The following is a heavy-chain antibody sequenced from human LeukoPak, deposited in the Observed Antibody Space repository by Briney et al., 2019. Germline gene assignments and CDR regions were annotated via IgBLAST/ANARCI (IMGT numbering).Heavy chain of an antibody. CDR2: IYYSGST. J-gene: IGHJ4*02. D-gene: IGHD6-13*01. CDR3: ARVTGYVMEDYFDY. CDR1: GGSIRSYY. V-gene: IGHV4-59*01. Sequence: ASETLSLTCTVSGGSIRSYYWSWIRQPPGKGLEWIGYIYYSGSTNYNPSLKSRVTISVDTSKNQFSLKLSSVTAADTAVYYCARVTGYVMEDYFDYWGQGTLVTVSS.